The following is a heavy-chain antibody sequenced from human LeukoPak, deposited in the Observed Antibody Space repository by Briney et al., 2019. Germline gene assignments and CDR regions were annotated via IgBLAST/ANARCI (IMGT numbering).Heavy chain of an antibody. CDR2: IYYSGST. CDR1: GGSISSGGYY. Sequence: SQTLSLTCTVSGGSISSGGYYWSWIRQHPGKGLEWIGYIYYSGSTYYNPFLKSRVTISVDTSKNQFSLKLSSVTAADTAVYYCARVMYRKVYYFDYWGQGTLVTVSS. D-gene: IGHD1-26*01. V-gene: IGHV4-31*03. CDR3: ARVMYRKVYYFDY. J-gene: IGHJ4*02.